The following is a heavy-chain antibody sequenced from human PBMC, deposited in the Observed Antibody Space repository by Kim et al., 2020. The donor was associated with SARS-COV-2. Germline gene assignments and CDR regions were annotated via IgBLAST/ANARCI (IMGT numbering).Heavy chain of an antibody. D-gene: IGHD6-19*01. J-gene: IGHJ5*02. CDR1: GFTFSTSA. CDR2: IGTNGETA. Sequence: GGSLRLSCAASGFTFSTSAMSWVRQAPGKGLEWVSAIGTNGETAHYSDFVKGRFTISRDNSKSTLYLQMNSLGAEDTALYYCTKMGTIGWGPFDRWGQGALVTVSS. V-gene: IGHV3-23*01. CDR3: TKMGTIGWGPFDR.